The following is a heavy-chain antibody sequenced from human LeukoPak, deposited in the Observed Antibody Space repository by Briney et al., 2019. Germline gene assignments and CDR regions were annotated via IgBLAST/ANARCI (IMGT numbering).Heavy chain of an antibody. D-gene: IGHD6-13*01. V-gene: IGHV3-23*01. CDR3: VKLRGPSSSWYGAFDY. Sequence: PGGSLRLSCAASGFTFSSYAMSWVRQAPGKGLEWVSAISGSGGSTYYADSVKGRFTISRDNSKNTLYLQMNSLRAEDTAVYYCVKLRGPSSSWYGAFDYWGQGTLVTVSS. CDR1: GFTFSSYA. CDR2: ISGSGGST. J-gene: IGHJ4*02.